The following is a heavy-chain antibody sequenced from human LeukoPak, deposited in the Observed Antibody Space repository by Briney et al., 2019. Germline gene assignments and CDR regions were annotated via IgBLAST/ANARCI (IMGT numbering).Heavy chain of an antibody. CDR2: INPNSGGT. J-gene: IGHJ4*02. Sequence: GASVKVSCKASGYTFTGYYMHWVRQAPGQGLEWMGWINPNSGGTNYAQKFQGRVTMTRDTSISTAYMELSRLRSDDTAVYYCARDAGVLWFGELLFNFDYWGQGTLVTVSS. D-gene: IGHD3-10*01. CDR1: GYTFTGYY. V-gene: IGHV1-2*02. CDR3: ARDAGVLWFGELLFNFDY.